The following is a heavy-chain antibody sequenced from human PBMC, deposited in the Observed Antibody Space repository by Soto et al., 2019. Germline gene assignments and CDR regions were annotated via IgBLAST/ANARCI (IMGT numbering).Heavy chain of an antibody. J-gene: IGHJ5*02. V-gene: IGHV4-31*03. CDR1: GGSISSGVYY. Sequence: SETLSLTCTVSGGSISSGVYYWSWIRHHPGKGLEWIGYIYYSGITYYNPSLKSRVTISVDTSKNQFSLKLSSVTAADTAVYYCAIGLRYCSSTSCYTRSSNWFDPWGQGILVTVSS. CDR3: AIGLRYCSSTSCYTRSSNWFDP. CDR2: IYYSGIT. D-gene: IGHD2-2*02.